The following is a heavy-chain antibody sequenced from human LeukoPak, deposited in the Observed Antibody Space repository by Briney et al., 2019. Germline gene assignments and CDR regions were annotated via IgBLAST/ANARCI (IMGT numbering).Heavy chain of an antibody. J-gene: IGHJ3*02. D-gene: IGHD3-10*01. CDR2: IYRGGST. V-gene: IGHV3-66*01. Sequence: GGSLRLSCAAAGFTVSSNDMSWGRQAGGKGLEWGSVIYRGGSTYYADSGKGRFTISRDKSKNTLCRQMNSLRAADTAVYYCARDRDYAFDIWGQGTMVTVSS. CDR3: ARDRDYAFDI. CDR1: GFTVSSND.